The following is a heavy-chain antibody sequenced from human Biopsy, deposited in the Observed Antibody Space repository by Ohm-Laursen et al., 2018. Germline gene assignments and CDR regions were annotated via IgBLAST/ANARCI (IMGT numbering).Heavy chain of an antibody. Sequence: PTQTLTLTCSFSGFSLSARGMCVSWIRQAPGKALEWLALVYWDDYQDFSASLQTKLPISKDTSNDQVVLTVNNVDPADTATYYCARTPILIVSAGLVYRHRRHLQGMDVWGQGIAVTVS. CDR3: ARTPILIVSAGLVYRHRRHLQGMDV. J-gene: IGHJ6*02. V-gene: IGHV2-70*01. D-gene: IGHD6-13*01. CDR2: VYWDDYQ. CDR1: GFSLSARGMC.